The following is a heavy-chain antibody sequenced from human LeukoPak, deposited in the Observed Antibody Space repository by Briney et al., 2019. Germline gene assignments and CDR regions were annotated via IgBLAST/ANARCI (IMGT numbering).Heavy chain of an antibody. J-gene: IGHJ4*02. CDR2: ISSSGSTI. D-gene: IGHD6-19*01. V-gene: IGHV3-48*03. Sequence: GGSLRLSCAASGFTFSSHEMNWVRQAPGKGREWVAYISSSGSTIYYADSVKGRFTITRDNAKNSLYLQMNSLRAEDTAVYYCAREGEWNSSGWYVPRPLGYWGQGTLVTVSS. CDR3: AREGEWNSSGWYVPRPLGY. CDR1: GFTFSSHE.